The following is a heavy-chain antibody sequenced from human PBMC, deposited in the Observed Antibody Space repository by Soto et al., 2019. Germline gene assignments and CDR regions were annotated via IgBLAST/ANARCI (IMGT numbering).Heavy chain of an antibody. D-gene: IGHD1-20*01. CDR3: ARDPRSITGTTSSEDFQH. V-gene: IGHV1-69*13. CDR1: GGTFSGYA. Sequence: ASVKVSCKASGGTFSGYAINWVRQAPRQGLEWMGGIIPLLGITDYGQKFQGRITIAADESTGTAYMDLRGLRSEDTAVYYCARDPRSITGTTSSEDFQHWGQGTPVTVSS. J-gene: IGHJ1*01. CDR2: IIPLLGIT.